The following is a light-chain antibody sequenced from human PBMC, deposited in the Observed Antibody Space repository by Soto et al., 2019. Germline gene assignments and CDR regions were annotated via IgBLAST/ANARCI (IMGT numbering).Light chain of an antibody. CDR1: QSISSW. J-gene: IGKJ2*01. CDR2: DAS. CDR3: QQYNSYST. Sequence: DIQMTQSPSTLSASVGDRVTITCRASQSISSWLAWYQQKPGKAPKLLIYDASSLESGVPSRFSGSGSGTEFTLTISSLQHDDFANYYCQQYNSYSTFGQGTKLEIK. V-gene: IGKV1-5*01.